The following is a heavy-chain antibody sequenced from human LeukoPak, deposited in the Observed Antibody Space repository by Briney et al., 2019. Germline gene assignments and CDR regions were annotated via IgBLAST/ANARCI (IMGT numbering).Heavy chain of an antibody. CDR2: IYHTGAT. D-gene: IGHD6-19*01. CDR3: AKYGKSGWSIDN. V-gene: IGHV4-59*08. J-gene: IGHJ4*02. Sequence: SETLSLTCTVSGGSISVGSITSYYWTWIRQPPGKGLQYIGYIYHTGATNYNPSLKSRVTMSVDTSKNQFSLKLNSVTAADTAVYFCAKYGKSGWSIDNWGQGTLVTVSS. CDR1: GGSISVGSITSYY.